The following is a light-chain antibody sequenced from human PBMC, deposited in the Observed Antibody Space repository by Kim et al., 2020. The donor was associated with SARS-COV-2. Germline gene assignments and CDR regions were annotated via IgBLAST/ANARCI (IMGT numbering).Light chain of an antibody. Sequence: GQSSTLSGTGTSRDVGCYNSVSWYQQHPGKAPKLMIYDVSKRPSGVSNRFSGSKSGNTASLTISGLQAEDEADYYCNSYTSSSTLVFGGGTQLTVL. CDR3: NSYTSSSTLV. CDR2: DVS. J-gene: IGLJ3*02. V-gene: IGLV2-14*04. CDR1: SRDVGCYNS.